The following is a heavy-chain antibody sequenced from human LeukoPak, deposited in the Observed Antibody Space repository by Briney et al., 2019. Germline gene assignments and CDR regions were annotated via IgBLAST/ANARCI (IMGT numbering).Heavy chain of an antibody. CDR3: AKDPPYYYDSSGYGGGAFDI. D-gene: IGHD3-22*01. V-gene: IGHV4-34*01. Sequence: SETLSLTYAVYGGSFSGYYWSWIRQPSGKGLEWIGEINHSGSTNYNPSLKSRVTISVDTSKNQFSLKLSSVTAADTAVYYCAKDPPYYYDSSGYGGGAFDIWGQGTMVAVSS. CDR1: GGSFSGYY. J-gene: IGHJ3*02. CDR2: INHSGST.